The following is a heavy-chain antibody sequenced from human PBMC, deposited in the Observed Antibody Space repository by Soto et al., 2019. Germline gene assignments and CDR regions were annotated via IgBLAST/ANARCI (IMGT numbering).Heavy chain of an antibody. CDR1: GFTFSSYA. CDR2: ISGSGGST. Sequence: EVQLLDSGGGLVQPGGSLRLSCAASGFTFSSYAMNWVRQAPGKGLEWVSVISGSGGSTYYADSVKGRFTISRDKSKTTLYLKLDSLRAENTTVYYGERRGSGANFDYWGQGSLVTVSS. V-gene: IGHV3-23*01. CDR3: ERRGSGANFDY. D-gene: IGHD2-8*02. J-gene: IGHJ4*02.